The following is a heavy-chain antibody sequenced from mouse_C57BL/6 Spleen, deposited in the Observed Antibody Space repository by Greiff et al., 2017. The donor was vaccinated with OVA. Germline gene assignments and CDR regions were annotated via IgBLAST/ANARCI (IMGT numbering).Heavy chain of an antibody. CDR1: GYTFTDYY. CDR3: ARDRDFDY. V-gene: IGHV1-76*01. J-gene: IGHJ2*01. CDR2: IYPGSGNT. Sequence: QVQLQQSGAELVRPGASVKLSCKASGYTFTDYYINWVKQRPGQGLEWIARIYPGSGNTYYNEKFKGKATLTAEKSSSTAYMQLSSLTSEDSAVYFCARDRDFDYWGQGTTLTVSS.